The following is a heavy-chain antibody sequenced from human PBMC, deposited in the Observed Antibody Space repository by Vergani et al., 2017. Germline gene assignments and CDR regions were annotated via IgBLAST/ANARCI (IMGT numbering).Heavy chain of an antibody. J-gene: IGHJ3*02. V-gene: IGHV3-15*01. Sequence: EVQLLESGGGLVQPGRSLRLSCTASGFTFGDYAMSWFRQAPGKGLEWVGRIKSKTDGGTTDYAAPVKGRFTISRDDSKNTLYLQMNSLKTEDTAVYYCTTVGDDYGDDAFDIWGQGTMVTVSS. CDR1: GFTFGDYA. CDR2: IKSKTDGGTT. D-gene: IGHD4-17*01. CDR3: TTVGDDYGDDAFDI.